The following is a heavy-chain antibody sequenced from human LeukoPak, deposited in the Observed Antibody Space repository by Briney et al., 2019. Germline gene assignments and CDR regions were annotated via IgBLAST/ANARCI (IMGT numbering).Heavy chain of an antibody. V-gene: IGHV4-38-2*02. CDR1: GYSVSSGYY. J-gene: IGHJ3*02. D-gene: IGHD2-15*01. CDR2: IYHSGST. CDR3: ARDLGCSGGSCYPGNDAFDI. Sequence: SETLSLTCTVSGYSVSSGYYWGWIRQPPGKGLEWIGSIYHSGSTYYNPSLKSRVTISVDTSKNQFSLKLSSVTAADTAVYYCARDLGCSGGSCYPGNDAFDIWGQGTMVTVSS.